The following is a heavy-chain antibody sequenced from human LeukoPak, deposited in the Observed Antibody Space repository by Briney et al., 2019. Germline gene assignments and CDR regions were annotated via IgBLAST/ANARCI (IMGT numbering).Heavy chain of an antibody. V-gene: IGHV4-30-4*01. D-gene: IGHD3-10*01. CDR1: GGSISSGDYY. CDR2: IYYSGST. J-gene: IGHJ5*02. CDR3: ARGRESEWFGELFVSWFDP. Sequence: SQTLSLTCTVSGGSISSGDYYWSWIRQPPGKGLEWIGYIYYSGSTYYNPSLKSRVTISVDTSKNQFSLKLSSVTAADTAVYYCARGRESEWFGELFVSWFDPWGQGTLVTVSS.